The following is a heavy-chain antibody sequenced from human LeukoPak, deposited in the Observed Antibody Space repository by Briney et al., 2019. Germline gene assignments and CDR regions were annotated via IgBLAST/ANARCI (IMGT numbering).Heavy chain of an antibody. CDR2: ISSSGSIK. CDR3: TKGGHGDY. V-gene: IGHV3-11*01. CDR1: GFTFSDYY. Sequence: PGGSLRLSCAASGFTFSDYYMSWIRQAPGKGLEWVSYISSSGSIKNYADSVKGRFTISRDTSKNTLFLQMNSLRADDTAIYYCTKGGHGDYWGQGTMVTVSS. D-gene: IGHD2-21*02. J-gene: IGHJ4*02.